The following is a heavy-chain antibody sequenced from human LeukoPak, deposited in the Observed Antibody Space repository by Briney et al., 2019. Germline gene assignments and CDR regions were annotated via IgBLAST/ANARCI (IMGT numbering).Heavy chain of an antibody. CDR3: ANHRSAFEF. CDR1: GLTFSTYG. CDR2: ISGSASGHIT. D-gene: IGHD3-3*02. J-gene: IGHJ4*02. V-gene: IGHV3-23*01. Sequence: GGSLRLSCAASGLTFSTYGMSWVRQSPGKGPEWVAAISGSASGHITNYADSVMGRFTISRDNNKSTVYLQMNSLRVEDTAVYYCANHRSAFEFWGQGTLVTVSS.